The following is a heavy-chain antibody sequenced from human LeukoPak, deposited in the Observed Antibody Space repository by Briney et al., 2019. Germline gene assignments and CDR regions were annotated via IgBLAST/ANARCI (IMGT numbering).Heavy chain of an antibody. V-gene: IGHV3-30*04. Sequence: PGGSLRLSCAASGFTFSSYVLHWVRQAPGKGLEWVAFMSYDGSYKYHRDSVGERFTIQRDISKDALYLHLTLMCHEDGEVSYSCSTRYFADSMKGRFTILRDNSNNTLYLQMNRLRPEDTAVYYCGRVPVAGSESPFYLDYWGQGTLVTVSS. CDR2: MSYDGSYK. CDR1: GFTFSSYV. D-gene: IGHD2-2*01. CDR3: CSTRYFADSMKGRFTILRDNSNNTLYLQMNRLRPEDTAVYYCGRVPVAGSESPFYLDY. J-gene: IGHJ4*02.